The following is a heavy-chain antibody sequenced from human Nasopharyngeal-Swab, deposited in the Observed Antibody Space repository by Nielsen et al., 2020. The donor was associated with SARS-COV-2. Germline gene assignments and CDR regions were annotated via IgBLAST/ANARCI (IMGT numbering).Heavy chain of an antibody. CDR2: VSSDGSNK. Sequence: GESLKISCAASGFTFSDYGIQWVRQAPGKGLEWVGVVSSDGSNKYYSDSAKGRFALSRDNSKNTVDLQMNSLTAEDTAVYYCVAGTWYRGGYDAFDVWGQGTVVTVSS. CDR3: VAGTWYRGGYDAFDV. D-gene: IGHD6-25*01. V-gene: IGHV3-30*03. J-gene: IGHJ3*01. CDR1: GFTFSDYG.